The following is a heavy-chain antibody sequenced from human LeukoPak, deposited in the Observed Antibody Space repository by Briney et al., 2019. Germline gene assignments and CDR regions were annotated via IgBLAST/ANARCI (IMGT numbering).Heavy chain of an antibody. CDR2: IYHSGST. J-gene: IGHJ5*02. V-gene: IGHV4-38-2*02. CDR3: AREGSTSGANWFDP. CDR1: DYSITSDYY. D-gene: IGHD3-10*01. Sequence: SETLSLTCAVSDYSITSDYYWGWIRQPPGKGLEWIGSIYHSGSTYYNPSLKSRVTISVDTSKNQFSLKLTSVTAADTAVYYCAREGSTSGANWFDPWGQGTLVTVSS.